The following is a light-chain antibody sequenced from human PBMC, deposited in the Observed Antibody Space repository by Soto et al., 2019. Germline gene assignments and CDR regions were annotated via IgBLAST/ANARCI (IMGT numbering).Light chain of an antibody. Sequence: QPVLTQPPSASGTPGQRVTISCSGSSSNIVSNTVNWYQQLPGTAPKLLIYSNNQRPSGVPDRFSGSKSGTSASLAISGLQSEDEADYYCAAWDDSLNGFYVFGTGTKLTVL. CDR2: SNN. CDR1: SSNIVSNT. CDR3: AAWDDSLNGFYV. V-gene: IGLV1-44*01. J-gene: IGLJ1*01.